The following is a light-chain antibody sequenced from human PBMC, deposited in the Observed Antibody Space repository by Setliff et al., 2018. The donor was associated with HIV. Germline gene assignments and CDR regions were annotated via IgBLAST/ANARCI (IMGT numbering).Light chain of an antibody. CDR2: EVS. V-gene: IGLV2-8*01. CDR3: YSYVTTSTYV. Sequence: QSVLTQPPSASGSPGQSVTISCTGTSSDVGGYNYVSWYQQHPGKAPKLMIYEVSKRPSGVPDRFSGSKSGNTASLTVSGLQAEDEADYYCYSYVTTSTYVFGTGTKVTVL. J-gene: IGLJ1*01. CDR1: SSDVGGYNY.